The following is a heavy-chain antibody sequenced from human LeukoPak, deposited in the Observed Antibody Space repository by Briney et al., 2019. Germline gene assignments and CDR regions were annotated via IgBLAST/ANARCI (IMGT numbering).Heavy chain of an antibody. CDR2: IFGTV. J-gene: IGHJ4*02. CDR3: VAQLVDAPPTFDY. CDR1: GGSFSNFA. D-gene: IGHD1-1*01. Sequence: SVKVSCKASGGSFSNFAISWVRQAPGQGFEWLGGIFGTVTYAPNFQGRVSFTTDESTSTAYMELSGLTSGDTAVYYFVAQLVDAPPTFDYWGQGTLVTVSS. V-gene: IGHV1-69*05.